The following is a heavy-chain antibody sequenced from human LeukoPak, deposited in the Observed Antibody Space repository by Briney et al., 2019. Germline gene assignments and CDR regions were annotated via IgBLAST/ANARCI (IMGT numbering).Heavy chain of an antibody. CDR1: GFTFSNYG. V-gene: IGHV3-30*18. Sequence: GRSLRLSCAASGFTFSNYGMHWVRQAPGKGLEWVSVISYDGSNKYYADSVKGRFTISRDNSKNMLYLQMNSLRAEDTAVYYCAKDPNRYYYDSSGYFDFWGQGTLVTVSS. CDR2: ISYDGSNK. J-gene: IGHJ4*02. CDR3: AKDPNRYYYDSSGYFDF. D-gene: IGHD3-22*01.